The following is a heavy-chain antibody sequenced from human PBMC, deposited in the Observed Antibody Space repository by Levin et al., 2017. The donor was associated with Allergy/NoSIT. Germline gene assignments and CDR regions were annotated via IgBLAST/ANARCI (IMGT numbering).Heavy chain of an antibody. CDR1: GFTFSSYW. CDR3: AIFSMVRGEKGGYFDY. CDR2: IKQDGSEK. J-gene: IGHJ4*02. Sequence: GESLKISCAASGFTFSSYWMSWVRQAPGKGLEWVANIKQDGSEKYYVDSVKGRFTISRDNAKNSLYLQMNSLRAEDTAVYYCAIFSMVRGEKGGYFDYWGQGTLVTVSS. V-gene: IGHV3-7*02. D-gene: IGHD3-10*01.